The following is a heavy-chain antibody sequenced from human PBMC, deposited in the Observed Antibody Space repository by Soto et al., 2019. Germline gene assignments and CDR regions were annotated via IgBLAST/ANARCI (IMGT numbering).Heavy chain of an antibody. V-gene: IGHV3-9*01. D-gene: IGHD3-22*01. CDR1: GFTFDDYA. J-gene: IGHJ4*02. Sequence: DVQLVESGGGLVQPGRSLRLSCAASGFTFDDYAMHWVRQAPGKGLEWVSGISWNSGSIGYADSVKGRFTISRDNAKNSLYLQMNSLRAEDTALYYCAKAVKGYYYDSSGYSFDYWGQGTLVTVSS. CDR2: ISWNSGSI. CDR3: AKAVKGYYYDSSGYSFDY.